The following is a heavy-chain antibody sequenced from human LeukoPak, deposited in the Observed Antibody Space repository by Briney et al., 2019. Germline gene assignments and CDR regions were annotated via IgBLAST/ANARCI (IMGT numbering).Heavy chain of an antibody. CDR1: GYTFTSYG. D-gene: IGHD5-24*01. J-gene: IGHJ3*02. Sequence: GASVKVSCKASGYTFTSYGISWVRQAPGQGLEWMGWINPNSGDTNYAQKFQGRVTMTRDTSISTAYMELSTLRSDDTAIYYCARESLQMQMASDALDIWGQGTMVTVSS. CDR3: ARESLQMQMASDALDI. CDR2: INPNSGDT. V-gene: IGHV1-2*02.